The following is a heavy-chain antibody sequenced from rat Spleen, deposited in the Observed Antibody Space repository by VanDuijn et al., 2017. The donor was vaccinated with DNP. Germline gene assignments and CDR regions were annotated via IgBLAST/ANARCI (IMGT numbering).Heavy chain of an antibody. CDR3: ARGSGTYYWYFDF. V-gene: IGHV5S13*01. CDR1: GFTFSNYD. CDR2: VSSGGGTT. J-gene: IGHJ1*01. D-gene: IGHD5-1*01. Sequence: EVQLVESGGGLVQPGRSLKLSCTASGFTFSNYDMAWFRQAPTKGLEWVASVSSGGGTTYYGDSVKGRFTISRDNAKNTLYLQMNSLRSEDTATYYCARGSGTYYWYFDFWGPGTMVTVSS.